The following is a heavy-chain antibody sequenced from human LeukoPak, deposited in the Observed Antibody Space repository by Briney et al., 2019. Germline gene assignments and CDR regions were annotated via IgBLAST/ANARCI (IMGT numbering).Heavy chain of an antibody. J-gene: IGHJ5*02. CDR3: ARAAVDPNWFDP. D-gene: IGHD2-15*01. CDR1: GGSFSGYY. V-gene: IGHV4-34*01. CDR2: INHSGST. Sequence: SETLSLTCAVYGGSFSGYYWSWIRQPPGKGLEWIGEINHSGSTNYNPSLKSRVTISVDTSKNQFSLKLSSVAAADTAVYYCARAAVDPNWFDPWGQGTLVTVSS.